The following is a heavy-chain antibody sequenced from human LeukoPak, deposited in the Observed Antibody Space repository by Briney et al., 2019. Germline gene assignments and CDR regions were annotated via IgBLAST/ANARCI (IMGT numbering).Heavy chain of an antibody. J-gene: IGHJ4*02. D-gene: IGHD3-22*01. Sequence: SETLSLTCTVSGGSISSYYWSWIRQPPGKGLEWIGYIYYSGSTNYNPSLKSRVTISVDTSKNQFSLKLSSVTAADTAVYYCVRLGFDSSLDYWGQGTLVTVSS. CDR2: IYYSGST. CDR1: GGSISSYY. V-gene: IGHV4-59*08. CDR3: VRLGFDSSLDY.